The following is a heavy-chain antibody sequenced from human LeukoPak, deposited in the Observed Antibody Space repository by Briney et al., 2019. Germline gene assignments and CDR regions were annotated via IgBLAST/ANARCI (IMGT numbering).Heavy chain of an antibody. Sequence: GESLKISCKGSGYSLTSYWISWVRQMPGKGLEWMGRIDPSDSYTNYSPSFQGHVTISADKSISTAYLQWSSLKASDTAMYYCARLWGSYREIDYWGQGTLVTVSS. D-gene: IGHD3-16*02. CDR1: GYSLTSYW. CDR2: IDPSDSYT. CDR3: ARLWGSYREIDY. J-gene: IGHJ4*02. V-gene: IGHV5-10-1*01.